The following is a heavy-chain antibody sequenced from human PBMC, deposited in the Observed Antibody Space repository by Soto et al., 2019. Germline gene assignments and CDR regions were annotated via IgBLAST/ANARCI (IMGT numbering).Heavy chain of an antibody. CDR1: GFTFSNYG. Sequence: GGSLRLSCAASGFTFSNYGMHWVRQAPGKGLEWVAVISYDGSNEYYADSVKGRFTISRDNSKNTLYLQMGSLRPGDTAVYYCAKSRPIFGVVIDADYYYGMGVWGHGTTVTVSS. J-gene: IGHJ6*02. D-gene: IGHD3-3*01. V-gene: IGHV3-30*18. CDR3: AKSRPIFGVVIDADYYYGMGV. CDR2: ISYDGSNE.